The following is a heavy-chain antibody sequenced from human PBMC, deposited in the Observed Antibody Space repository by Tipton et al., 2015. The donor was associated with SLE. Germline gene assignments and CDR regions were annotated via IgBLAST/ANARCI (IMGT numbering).Heavy chain of an antibody. CDR2: IYSGGSST. CDR3: AKARTGTKVSNMDV. J-gene: IGHJ6*03. Sequence: SLRLSCAASGFTFSSYAMSWVRQAPGKGLEWVSVIYSGGSSTYYADSVKGRFTISRDNSKNTLYLQMNSLRAEDTAVYYCAKARTGTKVSNMDVWGKGTTVTVSS. CDR1: GFTFSSYA. V-gene: IGHV3-23*03. D-gene: IGHD1-7*01.